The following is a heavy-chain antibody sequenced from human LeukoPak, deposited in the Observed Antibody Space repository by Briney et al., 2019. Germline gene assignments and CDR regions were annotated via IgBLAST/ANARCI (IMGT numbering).Heavy chain of an antibody. CDR1: GGSISSGCYY. CDR3: ARGEGDFWSGYYNDY. Sequence: SQTLSLTCTVSGGSISSGCYYWSWIRQPAGKGLEWIGRIYTSGSTNYNPSLKSRVTISVDTSKNQFSLKLSSVTAADTAVYYCARGEGDFWSGYYNDYWGQGTLVTVSS. J-gene: IGHJ4*02. V-gene: IGHV4-61*02. D-gene: IGHD3-3*01. CDR2: IYTSGST.